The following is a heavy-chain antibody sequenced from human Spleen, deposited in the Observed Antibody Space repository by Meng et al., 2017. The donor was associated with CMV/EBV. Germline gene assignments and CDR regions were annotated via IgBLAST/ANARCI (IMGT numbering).Heavy chain of an antibody. J-gene: IGHJ4*02. V-gene: IGHV1-2*02. CDR1: GYTFTGYY. CDR2: INPNSGST. CDR3: ARSRRYIDSRGGRELVLSSDY. Sequence: ASVKVSCKASGYTFTGYYMHWVRQAPGQGLEWMGWINPNSGSTNYAQKFQGRVTMTRDTSISTAYMELSKLRSDDTAVYYCARSRRYIDSRGGRELVLSSDYWGQGTLVTVSS. D-gene: IGHD1-7*01.